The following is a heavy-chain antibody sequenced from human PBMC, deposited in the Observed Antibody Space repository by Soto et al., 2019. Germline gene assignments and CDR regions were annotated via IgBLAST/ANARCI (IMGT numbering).Heavy chain of an antibody. CDR1: GFTFSSYA. CDR2: ISGSGGST. J-gene: IGHJ4*02. D-gene: IGHD3-9*01. Sequence: WRSLRLSWAVSGFTFSSYAMSWVSQAQGKGLEWVSAISGSGGSTYYADSVKGRFTISRDNSKNTLYLQMNSLRAEDTAVYYCAKDQFGYFGCFRVYFDYWGQGTLVTVSS. V-gene: IGHV3-23*01. CDR3: AKDQFGYFGCFRVYFDY.